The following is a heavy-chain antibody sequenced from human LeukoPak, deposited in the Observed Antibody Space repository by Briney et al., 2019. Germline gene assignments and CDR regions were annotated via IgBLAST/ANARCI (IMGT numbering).Heavy chain of an antibody. CDR3: TRTNPNKGYFDY. D-gene: IGHD1-14*01. Sequence: ASVKVSCKASGYIFTSYGISWVRQAPGQGLEWMGWISAYNGNTNYAQKLQGRVTMTTDTSTNTAYMELRSLRSDDTAVYYCTRTNPNKGYFDYWGQGTLVTVSS. V-gene: IGHV1-18*01. CDR2: ISAYNGNT. CDR1: GYIFTSYG. J-gene: IGHJ4*02.